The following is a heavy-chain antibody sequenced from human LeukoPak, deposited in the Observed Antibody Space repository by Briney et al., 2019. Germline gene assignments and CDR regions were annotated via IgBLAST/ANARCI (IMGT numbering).Heavy chain of an antibody. V-gene: IGHV3-30*02. D-gene: IGHD5-24*01. Sequence: GGSLRLSCAASGFTFSIYGMHWVRQAPGKGLEWVAYIRYDGSEKYYAESLKARFTISRDNSKNTLYLQMNSLRAEDTALYYCARSTKARYFDLWGRGTLVTVS. J-gene: IGHJ2*01. CDR1: GFTFSIYG. CDR2: IRYDGSEK. CDR3: ARSTKARYFDL.